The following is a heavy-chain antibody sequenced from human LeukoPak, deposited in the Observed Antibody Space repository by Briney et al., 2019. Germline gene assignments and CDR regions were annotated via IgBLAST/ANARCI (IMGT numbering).Heavy chain of an antibody. V-gene: IGHV4-59*11. J-gene: IGHJ3*01. CDR1: GGSLIGHY. CDR2: VSYTGRT. Sequence: SEALSLTCTVSGGSLIGHYWSWIRQPPGRRLEGVGYVSYTGRTKSNPSLQIRVTISIDTSKSQFSLKLTSVTSADTAVYSCARLLDNDLSGDPDTFDVWGQGTTVIVSS. D-gene: IGHD3-22*01. CDR3: ARLLDNDLSGDPDTFDV.